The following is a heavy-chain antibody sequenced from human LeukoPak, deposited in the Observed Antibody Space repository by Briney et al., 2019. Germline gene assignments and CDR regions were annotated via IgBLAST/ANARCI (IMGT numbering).Heavy chain of an antibody. V-gene: IGHV4-59*01. J-gene: IGHJ3*02. D-gene: IGHD3-10*01. Sequence: SETLSLTCTVSGGSISSYYWSWIRQPPGKGLEWIGYIYYSGSTNYNPSLKSRDTISVDTSKNQFSLKLSSVTAADTAVYYCARENSGPDAFDIWGQGTMVTVSS. CDR3: ARENSGPDAFDI. CDR2: IYYSGST. CDR1: GGSISSYY.